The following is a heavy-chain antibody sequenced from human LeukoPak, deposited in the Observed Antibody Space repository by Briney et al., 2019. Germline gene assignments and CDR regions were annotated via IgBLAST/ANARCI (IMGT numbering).Heavy chain of an antibody. CDR1: GGSFRGYY. J-gene: IGHJ4*02. CDR3: ARSPYPGLRRRYFDY. CDR2: INHSGST. Sequence: PSETLSLTCAVYGGSFRGYYWSWIRQPPGKGLEWIGEINHSGSTNYNPSLKSRVTISVDTSKNQFSLKLSPVTAADTAVYYCARSPYPGLRRRYFDYWGQGTLVTVSS. V-gene: IGHV4-34*01. D-gene: IGHD5-12*01.